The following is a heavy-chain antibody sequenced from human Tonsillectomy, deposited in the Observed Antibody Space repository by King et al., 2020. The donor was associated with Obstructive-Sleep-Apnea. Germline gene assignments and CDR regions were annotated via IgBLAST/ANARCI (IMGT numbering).Heavy chain of an antibody. CDR3: GKEWSSGYHGMDV. CDR1: GFTFDDYS. D-gene: IGHD3-22*01. CDR2: IIKEGSNT. Sequence: VQLVESGGVLVQPGGSLRLSCAASGFTFDDYSMHWVRQAPGKGLDGVSLIIKEGSNTYYADSVKGRFPISRDNSKNSLHLQMNSLSTEDTALYYCGKEWSSGYHGMDVWGQGTTVTVSS. J-gene: IGHJ6*02. V-gene: IGHV3-43*01.